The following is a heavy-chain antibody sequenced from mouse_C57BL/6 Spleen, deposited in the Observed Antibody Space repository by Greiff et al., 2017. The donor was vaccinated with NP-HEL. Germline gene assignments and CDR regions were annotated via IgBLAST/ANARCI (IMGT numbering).Heavy chain of an antibody. D-gene: IGHD2-4*01. Sequence: QVQLKQPGAELVKPGASVKLSCKASGYTFTSYWMHWVKQRPGRGLEWIGRIDPNSGGTKYNEKFKSKATLTVDKPSSTAYMQLSSLTSEDSAAYYCAREGIYYDYDGDYWGQGTTLTVSS. CDR2: IDPNSGGT. V-gene: IGHV1-72*01. J-gene: IGHJ2*01. CDR3: AREGIYYDYDGDY. CDR1: GYTFTSYW.